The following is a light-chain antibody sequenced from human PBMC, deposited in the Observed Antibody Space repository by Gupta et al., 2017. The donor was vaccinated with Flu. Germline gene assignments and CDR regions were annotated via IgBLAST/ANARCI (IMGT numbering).Light chain of an antibody. V-gene: IGLV1-44*01. Sequence: RVTITGSGSSSKLGSNNVNWYQQLTATAPNLLIYSDNKRHSGVPDGFSGSKYGTSASVAISGLQAEDEADYYCATGDASRNAWVFGGGTKLTVL. J-gene: IGLJ3*02. CDR2: SDN. CDR3: ATGDASRNAWV. CDR1: SSKLGSNN.